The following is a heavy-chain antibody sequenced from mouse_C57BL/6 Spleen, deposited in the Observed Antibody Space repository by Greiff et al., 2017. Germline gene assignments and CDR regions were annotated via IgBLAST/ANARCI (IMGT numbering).Heavy chain of an antibody. J-gene: IGHJ1*03. CDR3: ARLWLRRYFDV. CDR1: GFTFSDYY. Sequence: EVMLVESEGGLVQPGSSMKLSCTASGFTFSDYYMAWVRQVPEKGLEWVANINYDGSSTYYLDSLKSRFIISRDNAKNILYLQMSSLKSEDTATYYCARLWLRRYFDVWGTGTTVTVSS. D-gene: IGHD2-2*01. V-gene: IGHV5-16*01. CDR2: INYDGSST.